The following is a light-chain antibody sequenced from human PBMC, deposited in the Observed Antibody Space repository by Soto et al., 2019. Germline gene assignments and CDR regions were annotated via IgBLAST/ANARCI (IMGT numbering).Light chain of an antibody. J-gene: IGKJ1*01. V-gene: IGKV3-11*01. CDR3: QHQGT. Sequence: EIVLTQSPGTLSLSPGDRVTLSCRASQSVSSYLAWYQQKPGQAPRLLIYDASNRATGIPDRFSGTGSGTDFSLTISRLEPEDFAVYYCQHQGTFGQGTKV. CDR1: QSVSSY. CDR2: DAS.